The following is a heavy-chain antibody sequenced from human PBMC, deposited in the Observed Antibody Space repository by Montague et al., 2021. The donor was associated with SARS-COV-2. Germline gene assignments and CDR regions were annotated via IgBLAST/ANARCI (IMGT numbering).Heavy chain of an antibody. D-gene: IGHD5-12*01. Sequence: SLRLSCAASGFTFSSHAMSWVRQAPGKGLEWVSAICGSGGSTYYADSVKGRFTISRDNSKNTLYLQMNSLRAEDTAVYYCAVDIVATIKRTFDYWGQGTLVTVSS. J-gene: IGHJ4*02. V-gene: IGHV3-23*01. CDR1: GFTFSSHA. CDR2: ICGSGGST. CDR3: AVDIVATIKRTFDY.